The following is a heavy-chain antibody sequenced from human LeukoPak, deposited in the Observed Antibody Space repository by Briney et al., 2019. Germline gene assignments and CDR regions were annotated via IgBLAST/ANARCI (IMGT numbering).Heavy chain of an antibody. CDR2: ISGSGGTT. CDR1: GFTFSTYG. V-gene: IGHV3-23*01. D-gene: IGHD2-15*01. J-gene: IGHJ5*02. Sequence: GGSLRLSCAASGFTFSTYGMSWVRQPPGKGLEWVSTISGSGGTTNYADSVKGRFTISRDNSKNTLYLQMNSLRAEDTAVYYCAKDALRVAATEKGHPWGQGTLVTVSS. CDR3: AKDALRVAATEKGHP.